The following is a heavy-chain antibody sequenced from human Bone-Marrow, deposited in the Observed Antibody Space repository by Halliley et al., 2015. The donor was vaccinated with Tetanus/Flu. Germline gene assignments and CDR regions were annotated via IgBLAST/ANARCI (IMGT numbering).Heavy chain of an antibody. V-gene: IGHV4-34*01. CDR3: ARGSGSFFFDSSPYHV. J-gene: IGHJ4*02. Sequence: TLSLTCAVYGGAFSGYYWSWIRQSPGKGLEWIGEINYDGTTDYNPFLNSRVTLSLDTIKKQVSLRVTSVTAADTAVYYCARGSGSFFFDSSPYHVWGQGSLVTVSS. CDR1: GGAFSGYY. CDR2: INYDGTT. D-gene: IGHD3-22*01.